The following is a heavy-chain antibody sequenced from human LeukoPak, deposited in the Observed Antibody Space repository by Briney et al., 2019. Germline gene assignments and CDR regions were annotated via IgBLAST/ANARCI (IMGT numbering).Heavy chain of an antibody. V-gene: IGHV4-39*07. D-gene: IGHD3-10*01. CDR1: GGSIGSSSYY. J-gene: IGHJ4*02. CDR2: IYYSGST. CDR3: ARDNRVKIYFDY. Sequence: PSETLSLTCTVSGGSIGSSSYYWGWIRQPPGKGLEWIGSIYYSGSTYYNPSLKSRVTISVDTSKNQFSLKLSSVTAADTAVYYCARDNRVKIYFDYWGQGTLVTVSS.